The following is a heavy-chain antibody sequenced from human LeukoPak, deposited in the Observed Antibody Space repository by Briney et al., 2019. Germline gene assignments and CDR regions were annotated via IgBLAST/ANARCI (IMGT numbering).Heavy chain of an antibody. J-gene: IGHJ4*02. V-gene: IGHV3-30*02. CDR3: ARVNEEAVAGGFDY. CDR2: IGNDGTKK. Sequence: GGSLRLSCAASGFTFTSYSMNWVRQAPGKGLEWVAYIGNDGTKKYYGDSVKGRFTLSRDNSKNTLYLQLNSLKPEDTAVYYCARVNEEAVAGGFDYWGQGTLVTVSS. D-gene: IGHD6-19*01. CDR1: GFTFTSYS.